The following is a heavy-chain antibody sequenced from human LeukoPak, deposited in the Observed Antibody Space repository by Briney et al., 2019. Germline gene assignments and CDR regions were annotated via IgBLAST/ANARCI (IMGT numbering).Heavy chain of an antibody. J-gene: IGHJ2*01. V-gene: IGHV3-74*01. CDR1: GFTFNTYW. CDR2: VKEDGRET. CDR3: ARAKPADFDL. Sequence: PGGSLRLSCVGSGFTFNTYWIHWVRQAPGKGLVWVSRVKEDGRETNYADSVKGRFILSRDNAKSTVYLQMNNLRAEDTAVYHCARAKPADFDLWGRGTLVTVSS.